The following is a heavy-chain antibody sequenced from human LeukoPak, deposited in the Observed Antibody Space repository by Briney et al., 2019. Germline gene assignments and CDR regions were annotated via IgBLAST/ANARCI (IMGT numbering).Heavy chain of an antibody. D-gene: IGHD2-2*01. CDR1: GFTFSTYW. Sequence: GGSLRLSCAASGFTFSTYWMSWVRQAPGKGLEWVANIKQDGSDKFYVDSVKGRFTISRDNAKNSMYLQMNSLRAEDTAVYYCARVLPVASRDYWGQGTLVTISS. CDR2: IKQDGSDK. J-gene: IGHJ4*02. V-gene: IGHV3-7*01. CDR3: ARVLPVASRDY.